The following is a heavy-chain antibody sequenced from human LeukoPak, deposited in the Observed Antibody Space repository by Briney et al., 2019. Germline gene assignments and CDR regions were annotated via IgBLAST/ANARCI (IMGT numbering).Heavy chain of an antibody. CDR2: IIPIFGTA. V-gene: IGHV1-69*05. CDR1: GGTFSSYA. D-gene: IGHD2-15*01. Sequence: SVKVSCKASGGTFSSYAISWVRQAPGQGLEWMGGIIPIFGTANYAQKFQGRVTITTDQSTSTAYMELSSLRSEDTAVYYCARGYCSGGSCYSETINQNWFDPWGQGTLVTVSS. CDR3: ARGYCSGGSCYSETINQNWFDP. J-gene: IGHJ5*02.